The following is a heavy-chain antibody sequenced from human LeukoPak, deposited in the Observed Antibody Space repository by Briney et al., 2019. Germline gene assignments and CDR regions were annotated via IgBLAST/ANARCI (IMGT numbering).Heavy chain of an antibody. V-gene: IGHV1-69*13. CDR1: GGTFSRYE. D-gene: IGHD3-9*01. CDR3: ASGYDILTGYLFL. Sequence: GASVKVSCKASGGTFSRYEISWVRQAPGQGLEWMGGIIPMFATTNYAQKFQGRVTITADESTFTAYMELSSLRSEDTAVYYCASGYDILTGYLFLWGQGTLVTVSS. CDR2: IIPMFATT. J-gene: IGHJ4*02.